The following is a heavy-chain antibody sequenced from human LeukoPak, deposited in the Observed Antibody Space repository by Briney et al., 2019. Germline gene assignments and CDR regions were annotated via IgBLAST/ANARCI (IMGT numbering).Heavy chain of an antibody. D-gene: IGHD4-11*01. J-gene: IGHJ4*02. Sequence: GGSLRLSCAASRFTFSSYGMHWVRQAPGKGLEWVAVISYDGSIKYYADSVKGRFTISRDNSKNTLYLQMNSLRTKDTAVYYCAKDPFDYSNYPHTAGFDYWGQGTLVTVSS. V-gene: IGHV3-30*18. CDR3: AKDPFDYSNYPHTAGFDY. CDR1: RFTFSSYG. CDR2: ISYDGSIK.